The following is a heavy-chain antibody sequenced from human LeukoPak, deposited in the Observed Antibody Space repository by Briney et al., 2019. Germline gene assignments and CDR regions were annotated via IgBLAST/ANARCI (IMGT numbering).Heavy chain of an antibody. CDR3: ARYSGSYGFDY. D-gene: IGHD1-26*01. Sequence: PGGSLRLSCAASGFTFSNAWMSWVRQAPGKGLEWVSVIYSGGSTYYADSVKGRFTISRDNSKNTLYLQMNSLRAEDTAVYYCARYSGSYGFDYWGQGTLVTVSS. CDR2: IYSGGST. J-gene: IGHJ4*02. CDR1: GFTFSNAW. V-gene: IGHV3-53*01.